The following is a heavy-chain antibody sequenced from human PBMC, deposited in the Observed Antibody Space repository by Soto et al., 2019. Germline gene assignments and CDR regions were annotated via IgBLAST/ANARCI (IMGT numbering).Heavy chain of an antibody. D-gene: IGHD3-22*01. CDR2: IYYSGST. J-gene: IGHJ5*02. V-gene: IGHV4-31*03. CDR1: GGSISSGGYY. CDR3: ARGITMIVVVFDP. Sequence: QVQLQESGPGLVKPSQTLSLTCTVSGGSISSGGYYWSWIRQHPGKGLEWIGYIYYSGSTYYIPSLKSRVTISVDTSKNQFSLKLSSVTAADTAVYYCARGITMIVVVFDPWGQGTLVTVSS.